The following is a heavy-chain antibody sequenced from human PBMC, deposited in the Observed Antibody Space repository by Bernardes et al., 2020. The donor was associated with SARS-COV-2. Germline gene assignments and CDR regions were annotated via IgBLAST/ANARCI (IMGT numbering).Heavy chain of an antibody. CDR3: ARGAAEVLLASDY. J-gene: IGHJ4*02. CDR2: MNPNTGGP. CDR1: GYTFISYD. V-gene: IGHV1-8*01. Sequence: ASVKVSCKASGYTFISYDINWVRQATGQGLEWMGWMNPNTGGPGYAPKFQGRVTMTRNTSINTAYMELRSLRSDDTAVYFCARGAAEVLLASDYWGQGTLVTVSS. D-gene: IGHD2-8*01.